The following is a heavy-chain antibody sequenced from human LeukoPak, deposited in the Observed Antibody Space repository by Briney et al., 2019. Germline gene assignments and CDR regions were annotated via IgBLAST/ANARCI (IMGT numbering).Heavy chain of an antibody. CDR3: ATSVRAVAGTIDY. Sequence: SETLSLTCSVSGGSIISYYWSWIRQPAGKGLEWIGRIYTSGSTNYNPSLKSRVTMSVDTSKNQFSLKLSSVTAADTAVYYCATSVRAVAGTIDYWGQGTLVTVSS. CDR2: IYTSGST. V-gene: IGHV4-4*07. D-gene: IGHD6-19*01. J-gene: IGHJ4*02. CDR1: GGSIISYY.